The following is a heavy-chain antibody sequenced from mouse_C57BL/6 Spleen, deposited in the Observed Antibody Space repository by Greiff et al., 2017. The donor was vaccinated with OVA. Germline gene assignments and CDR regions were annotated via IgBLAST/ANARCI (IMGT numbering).Heavy chain of an antibody. V-gene: IGHV5-12*01. Sequence: DVKLVESGGGLVQPGGSLKLSCAASGFTFSDYYMYWVRQTPEQRLEWVAYISNGGGSTYYPDTVKGRFTISRDNAKNTLYLQMSRLKSEDTAMYYCARQDYDYEEGYAMDYWGQGTSVTVSS. CDR3: ARQDYDYEEGYAMDY. J-gene: IGHJ4*01. CDR2: ISNGGGST. D-gene: IGHD2-4*01. CDR1: GFTFSDYY.